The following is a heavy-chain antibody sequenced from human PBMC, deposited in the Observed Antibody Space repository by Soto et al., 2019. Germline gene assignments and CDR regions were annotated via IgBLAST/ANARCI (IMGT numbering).Heavy chain of an antibody. CDR1: GDSIRSDC. D-gene: IGHD6-19*01. J-gene: IGHJ4*02. Sequence: SETLSLTCTVSGDSIRSDCWSWFRQPPGKGLEWIGYFDYSGSTNYNPSLKSRFTISIDTSKNQFSLSLSSVTAADTAVYYCAREGLSSGWYSFVDYWGQGTLVTVSS. V-gene: IGHV4-59*01. CDR3: AREGLSSGWYSFVDY. CDR2: FDYSGST.